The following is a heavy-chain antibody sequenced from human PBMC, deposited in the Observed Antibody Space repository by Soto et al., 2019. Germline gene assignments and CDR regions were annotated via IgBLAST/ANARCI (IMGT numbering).Heavy chain of an antibody. V-gene: IGHV1-2*02. J-gene: IGHJ1*01. CDR3: ATRDYDILTGYLHI. D-gene: IGHD3-9*01. Sequence: QAHLVQSGAEVRKPGASVKVSCQALEHTSTIYYIHWVRQARGQGLGWMGWINADSGDTTYAEDFRGRFTFTRDTSTSTFHMELSRLRLDDTAMYFCATRDYDILTGYLHIWGQGTLITVSS. CDR2: INADSGDT. CDR1: EHTSTIYY.